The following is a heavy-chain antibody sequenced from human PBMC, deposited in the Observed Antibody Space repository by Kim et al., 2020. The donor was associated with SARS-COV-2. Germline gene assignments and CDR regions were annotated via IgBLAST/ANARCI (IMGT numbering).Heavy chain of an antibody. CDR3: ARRGSSWHSQIDY. V-gene: IGHV3-11*03. D-gene: IGHD6-13*01. CDR2: ISSSSTYT. J-gene: IGHJ4*02. CDR1: GFTFSDYY. Sequence: GGSLRLSCAASGFTFSDYYMSWIRQAPGKGLEWVSYISSSSTYTNYADSVKGRFTISRDNAENSLYLQMNSLRAEDTAVYYCARRGSSWHSQIDYWGQGTLVTVSS.